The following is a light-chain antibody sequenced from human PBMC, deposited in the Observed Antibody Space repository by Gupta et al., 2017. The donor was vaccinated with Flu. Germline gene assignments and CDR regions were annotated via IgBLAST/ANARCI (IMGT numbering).Light chain of an antibody. CDR2: NDN. CDR1: SSNIGSNV. CDR3: AAWDDSLNGLWV. Sequence: VTISCAGSSSNIGSNVVSWYQHLPGRAPKLLIYNDNQRPSGVPDRFSGSKSGTSASLAISGLQSEDEADYYCAAWDDSLNGLWVFGGGTQLTGL. J-gene: IGLJ3*02. V-gene: IGLV1-44*01.